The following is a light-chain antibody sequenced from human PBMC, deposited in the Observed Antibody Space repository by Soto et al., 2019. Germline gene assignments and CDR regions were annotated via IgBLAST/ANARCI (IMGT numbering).Light chain of an antibody. CDR1: QSVRGNY. V-gene: IGKV3-20*01. CDR2: EAS. CDR3: QQYVNSPFT. J-gene: IGKJ2*01. Sequence: FVLTQSPGTLSLSPGERATFSCRASQSVRGNYIAWYQQKHGQAPRVLIFEASKRATGTPDRFSGSGSATDFTLTISRLEPEDFAVFYCQQYVNSPFTFGQGTKLEI.